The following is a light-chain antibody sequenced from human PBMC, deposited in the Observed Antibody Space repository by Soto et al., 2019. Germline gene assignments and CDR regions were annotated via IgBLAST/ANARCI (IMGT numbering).Light chain of an antibody. CDR2: SNN. V-gene: IGLV1-44*01. CDR1: SSNIGSNT. CDR3: AAWDDSLNAYV. Sequence: QSVLTQPPSASGTPGQRATISCSGSSSNIGSNTVNWYQQLPGTAPKLLIYSNNQRPSGVPDRFSGSKSGTSASLAISGLQSEDEADYYCAAWDDSLNAYVFGTGTKLTVL. J-gene: IGLJ1*01.